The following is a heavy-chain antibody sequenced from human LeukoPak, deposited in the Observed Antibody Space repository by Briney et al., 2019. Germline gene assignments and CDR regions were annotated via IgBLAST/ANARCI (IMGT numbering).Heavy chain of an antibody. CDR1: RFIFRNYA. CDR2: ISGTADSK. Sequence: PGGSLRLSCAASRFIFRNYAMSWVRQAPGRGLEWPSIISGTADSKYYADSVKGRFTISRDNPRSTLYLEMNILRAEDTAVYYCAKADATIGGAFDTWGQGTMVIVSS. D-gene: IGHD3-16*01. V-gene: IGHV3-23*01. CDR3: AKADATIGGAFDT. J-gene: IGHJ3*02.